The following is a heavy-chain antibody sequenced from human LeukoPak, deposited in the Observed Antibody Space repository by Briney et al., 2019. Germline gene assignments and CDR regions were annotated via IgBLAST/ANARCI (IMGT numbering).Heavy chain of an antibody. CDR3: ARDGSNSHAFDV. CDR2: IVGDGSYT. Sequence: GGSLRLSCAASRFTFNSYWMHWVRQAPGKGLVWVSRIVGDGSYTNYADSVKGRFTISRDNAKNTLFLQMNSLRAEDTAVYYCARDGSNSHAFDVWGLGTMVTVS. J-gene: IGHJ3*01. V-gene: IGHV3-74*01. CDR1: RFTFNSYW. D-gene: IGHD5-24*01.